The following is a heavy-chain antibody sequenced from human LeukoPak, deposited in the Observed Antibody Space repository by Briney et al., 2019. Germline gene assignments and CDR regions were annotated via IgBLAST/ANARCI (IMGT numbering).Heavy chain of an antibody. J-gene: IGHJ5*02. V-gene: IGHV4-38-2*02. CDR1: GYSISSDYY. D-gene: IGHD3-10*01. Sequence: SETLSLICTVSGYSISSDYYWVWIRQPPGKGLEWIGSIYYSGSTSYNPSLKSRVTMTVDTSKSQFSLKLSSVTAADTAVYFCARSPHIWFAERGWFDPWGQGTLVTVSS. CDR3: ARSPHIWFAERGWFDP. CDR2: IYYSGST.